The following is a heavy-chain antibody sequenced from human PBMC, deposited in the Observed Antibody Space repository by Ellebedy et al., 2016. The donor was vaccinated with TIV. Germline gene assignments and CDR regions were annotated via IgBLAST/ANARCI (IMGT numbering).Heavy chain of an antibody. D-gene: IGHD5-12*01. V-gene: IGHV3-7*01. CDR3: ARDRGYDTFDY. CDR1: GCPLSNFW. CDR2: TKEDGSER. Sequence: GESLKISCAASGCPLSNFWIARVRPAPGKGLQWEGNTKEDGSERFYVDSVRGRFTISRDNTKNSLQLEMKSLRVEDTAVYYCARDRGYDTFDYWGQGILVTVSS. J-gene: IGHJ4*02.